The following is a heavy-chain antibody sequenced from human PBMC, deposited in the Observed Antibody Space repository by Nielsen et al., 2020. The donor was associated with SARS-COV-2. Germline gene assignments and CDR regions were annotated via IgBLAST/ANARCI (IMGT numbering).Heavy chain of an antibody. CDR2: ISASGGGT. CDR1: GFTFNIYA. CDR3: AKDGVVRGDALDL. J-gene: IGHJ3*01. Sequence: GESLKISCAASGFTFNIYAMAWVRRAPGRGLQWVTAISASGGGTYYTDSVKGRFSISRDNSKNTLYLQMHSLRLEDTAVYYCAKDGVVRGDALDLWGQGTMVTVSS. V-gene: IGHV3-23*01. D-gene: IGHD3-10*01.